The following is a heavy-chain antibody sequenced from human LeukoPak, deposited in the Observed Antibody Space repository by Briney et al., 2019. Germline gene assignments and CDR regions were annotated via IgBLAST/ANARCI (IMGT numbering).Heavy chain of an antibody. CDR2: ISGSGGST. Sequence: PAGSLSLSCAASGFTFSIYAMNWVRQAQAQGLEWVSAISGSGGSTYYADSVKGRLTISRDNSKNTLYLQMNSLRAEDTAVYYCARDQTPSVQAPEMMTFDPWGQGTLVTVSS. J-gene: IGHJ5*02. V-gene: IGHV3-23*01. CDR1: GFTFSIYA. CDR3: ARDQTPSVQAPEMMTFDP. D-gene: IGHD1-14*01.